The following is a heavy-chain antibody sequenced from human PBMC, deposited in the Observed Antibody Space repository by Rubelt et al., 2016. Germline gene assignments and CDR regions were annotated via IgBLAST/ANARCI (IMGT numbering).Heavy chain of an antibody. D-gene: IGHD3-22*01. V-gene: IGHV3-30*07. Sequence: GRFTISRDNSKNTLYLQMNSLRAEDTAVYYCARWEPTFKAYYYDSSGYYRDYWGQGTLVTVSS. J-gene: IGHJ4*02. CDR3: ARWEPTFKAYYYDSSGYYRDY.